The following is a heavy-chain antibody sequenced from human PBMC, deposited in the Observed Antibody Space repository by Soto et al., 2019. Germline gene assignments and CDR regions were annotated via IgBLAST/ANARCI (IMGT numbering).Heavy chain of an antibody. V-gene: IGHV3-30*03. CDR1: GFTFSSYG. Sequence: GGSLRLSCAASGFTFSSYGMHWVRQAPGKGLEWVAVISYDGSNKYYADSVKGRFTISRDNSKNTLYLQMNSLRAEDTAVYYCRAYFDLWGRGTLVTVSS. CDR3: RAYFDL. CDR2: ISYDGSNK. J-gene: IGHJ2*01.